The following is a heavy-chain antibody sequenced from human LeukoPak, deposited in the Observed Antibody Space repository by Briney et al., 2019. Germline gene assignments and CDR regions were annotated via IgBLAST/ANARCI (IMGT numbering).Heavy chain of an antibody. CDR2: ISGNNDNP. D-gene: IGHD2-2*01. J-gene: IGHJ4*02. CDR1: GYTFSIFG. V-gene: IGHV1-18*01. Sequence: WASVKASCKTSGYTFSIFGINGARHPPAQGREWMGWISGNNDNPNYGQKFQGRFTVTTDSSTSTAYMELRNLRFDDTAVYYCARDGTSTDDYWGQGTLVTVSS. CDR3: ARDGTSTDDY.